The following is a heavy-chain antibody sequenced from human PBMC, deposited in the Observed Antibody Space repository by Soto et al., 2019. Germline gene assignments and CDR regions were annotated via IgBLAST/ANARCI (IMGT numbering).Heavy chain of an antibody. CDR3: PRVTRNDDAFDF. V-gene: IGHV7-4-1*01. Sequence: QVQLVQSGSELKKPGASVKVSCKASGYTFTSYALNWVRQAPGQGLEWMGWINTNTGNPTSAQGFTGRFVFSLDPSFSQAYWQIFSLKAEATALYYCPRVTRNDDAFDFWGQGTLFTFSS. CDR2: INTNTGNP. CDR1: GYTFTSYA. J-gene: IGHJ3*01.